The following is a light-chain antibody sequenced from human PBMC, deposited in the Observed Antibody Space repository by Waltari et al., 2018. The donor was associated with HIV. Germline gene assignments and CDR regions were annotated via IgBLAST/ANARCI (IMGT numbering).Light chain of an antibody. CDR2: DAS. V-gene: IGKV3-11*01. Sequence: EIVFTQSPVTLSLSPGEGANLPCSASQNIRNYLGWYQQRSGQHPRHLIYDASTRATGIPARFTGSGSGTDFTLTIDSLEPEDFAMYYCQQRSNWPGTFGPGTRVDVK. J-gene: IGKJ1*01. CDR1: QNIRNY. CDR3: QQRSNWPGT.